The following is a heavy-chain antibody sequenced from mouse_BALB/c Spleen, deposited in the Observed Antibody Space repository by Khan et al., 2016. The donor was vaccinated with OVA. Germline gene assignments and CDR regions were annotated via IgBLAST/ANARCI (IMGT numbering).Heavy chain of an antibody. J-gene: IGHJ3*01. CDR3: ARGGYGTGGAY. Sequence: QVQLQQPGPELVKPGASVKMSCKASGYIFTDYVLTWVKQRTGQGLEWIGEIYPGSGDIYYNEKFKGKATLTADKSSKIAYIQLNSLTSEDSAVYCCARGGYGTGGAYWGQGTLVTVSA. D-gene: IGHD1-1*01. CDR1: GYIFTDYV. CDR2: IYPGSGDI. V-gene: IGHV1-81*01.